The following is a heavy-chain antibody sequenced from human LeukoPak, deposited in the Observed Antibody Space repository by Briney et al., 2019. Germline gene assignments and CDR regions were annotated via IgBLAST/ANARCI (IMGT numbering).Heavy chain of an antibody. D-gene: IGHD2-2*01. V-gene: IGHV4-61*02. CDR2: IYTSGTT. J-gene: IGHJ6*03. CDR1: SGSISSSNYY. Sequence: PSETLSLTCTVSSGSISSSNYYWSWIRQPAGKGLEWIGRIYTSGTTHYNPSLKSRVPMHIDTSKNQFSLKLSSVTAADTAMYYCARARSTYCSSTSCYGVVSYYIDVWGKGTTVTVSS. CDR3: ARARSTYCSSTSCYGVVSYYIDV.